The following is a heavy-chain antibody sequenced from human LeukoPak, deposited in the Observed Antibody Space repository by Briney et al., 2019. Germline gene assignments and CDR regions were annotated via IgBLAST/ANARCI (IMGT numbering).Heavy chain of an antibody. CDR2: MNPNSGNT. J-gene: IGHJ5*02. D-gene: IGHD2-15*01. V-gene: IGHV1-8*01. CDR1: GYTFTSYD. Sequence: ASVKVSCKASGYTFTSYDINWVRQATGQGLEWMGWMNPNSGNTGYAQKFQGRVTMTRNTSISTAYMELSRLRSDDTAVYYCARARRRVVVAATLGWFDPWGQGTLVTVSS. CDR3: ARARRRVVVAATLGWFDP.